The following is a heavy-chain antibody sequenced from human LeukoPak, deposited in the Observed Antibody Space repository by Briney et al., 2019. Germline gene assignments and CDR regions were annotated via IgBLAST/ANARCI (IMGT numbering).Heavy chain of an antibody. Sequence: GGSLRLSCAASGFTFSSYWMSWVRQAPGKGLEWVANIKQDGSEKYYVDSVKGRFTISRDNAKNSLYLQMNSLRAEDTAVYYCARVWGNKLVGAFDIWGQGTMVTVSS. CDR1: GFTFSSYW. V-gene: IGHV3-7*03. D-gene: IGHD3-16*01. J-gene: IGHJ3*02. CDR2: IKQDGSEK. CDR3: ARVWGNKLVGAFDI.